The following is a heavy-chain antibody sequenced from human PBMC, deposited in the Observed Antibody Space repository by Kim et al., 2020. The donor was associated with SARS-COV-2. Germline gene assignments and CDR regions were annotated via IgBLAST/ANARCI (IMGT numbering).Heavy chain of an antibody. Sequence: GGSLRLSCAVSGFTFSSYAMSWVRQAPGKGLEWVSAVSGSGGSTYYADSVKGRFTISRDNSKNTLYLQMSSPRADDTAVYYCAKGGYASGSLDYWGQGTL. D-gene: IGHD3-10*01. CDR3: AKGGYASGSLDY. V-gene: IGHV3-23*01. CDR1: GFTFSSYA. J-gene: IGHJ4*02. CDR2: VSGSGGST.